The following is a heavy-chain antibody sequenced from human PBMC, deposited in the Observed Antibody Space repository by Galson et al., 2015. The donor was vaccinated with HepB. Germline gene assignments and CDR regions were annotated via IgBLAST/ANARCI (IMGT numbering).Heavy chain of an antibody. CDR3: ARAFRELLYGAYYYYYGMDV. CDR2: ISGSGGST. Sequence: SLRLSCAASGFTFSSYAMSWVRQAPGKGLEWVSAISGSGGSTYYADSVKGRFTISRDNSKNTLYLQMNSLRAEDTAVYYCARAFRELLYGAYYYYYGMDVWGQGTTVTVSS. J-gene: IGHJ6*02. V-gene: IGHV3-23*01. CDR1: GFTFSSYA. D-gene: IGHD3-10*01.